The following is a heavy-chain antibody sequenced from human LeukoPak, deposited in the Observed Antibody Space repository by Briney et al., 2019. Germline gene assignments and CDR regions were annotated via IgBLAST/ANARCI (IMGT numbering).Heavy chain of an antibody. V-gene: IGHV3-23*01. Sequence: PGASLRLSCAASGFTFSNYAMSWVRQAPGKGLEWVSAITGSGGSTYYANSVKGRFTISRDNSKNSLFVQMNSLRAEDTAVYYCARHEYCSGGNCFYGMDVWGKGTTVTVSS. J-gene: IGHJ6*04. CDR1: GFTFSNYA. CDR2: ITGSGGST. CDR3: ARHEYCSGGNCFYGMDV. D-gene: IGHD2-15*01.